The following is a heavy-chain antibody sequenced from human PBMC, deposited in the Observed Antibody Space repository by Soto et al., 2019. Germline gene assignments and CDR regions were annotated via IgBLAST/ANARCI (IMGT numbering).Heavy chain of an antibody. V-gene: IGHV3-21*01. CDR2: ISSSSSYI. CDR3: VREGVSPLYSSGWYYFDY. CDR1: GFTFSSYS. D-gene: IGHD6-19*01. J-gene: IGHJ4*02. Sequence: EVQLVESGGGLVKPGGSLRLSCAASGFTFSSYSMNWVRQAPGKGLEWVSSISSSSSYIYYADSVKGRFTISRDNAKNSLYLQMNSLRAEDTAVYYCVREGVSPLYSSGWYYFDYWGQGTLVTVSS.